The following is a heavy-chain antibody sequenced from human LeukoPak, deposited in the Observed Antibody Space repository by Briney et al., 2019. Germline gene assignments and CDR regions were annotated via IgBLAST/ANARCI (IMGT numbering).Heavy chain of an antibody. CDR2: ISACNGNT. J-gene: IGHJ4*02. D-gene: IGHD3-22*01. V-gene: IGHV1-18*01. CDR1: GYSFTSYG. CDR3: ARDCDRSGYYCY. Sequence: ASVKVSCKASGYSFTSYGITWMRQAPGQGLEWMGWISACNGNTNCAQLLQGRVTMTTDTFTSTAYMELRSLRSDDTAVYYCARDCDRSGYYCYWGQGTLVTVSS.